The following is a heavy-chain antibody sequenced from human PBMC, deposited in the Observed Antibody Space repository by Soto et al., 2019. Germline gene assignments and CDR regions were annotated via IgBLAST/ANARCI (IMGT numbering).Heavy chain of an antibody. CDR2: INGDGRST. Sequence: GGSVRLSCAASGFIFSSYWMHWVRQAPGKGLVWVSRINGDGRSTTYADSVKGRFAISRDNAKNTLYLQINSLRAEDTAVYYCARDYMLRGRDSNWFDPWGQGTLVTVSS. CDR1: GFIFSSYW. CDR3: ARDYMLRGRDSNWFDP. D-gene: IGHD3-10*01. J-gene: IGHJ5*02. V-gene: IGHV3-74*03.